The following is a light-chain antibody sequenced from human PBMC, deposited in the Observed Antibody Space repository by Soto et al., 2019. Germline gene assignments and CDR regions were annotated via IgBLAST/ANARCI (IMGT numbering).Light chain of an antibody. CDR2: VAS. V-gene: IGKV3-15*01. CDR1: QSVSDT. Sequence: MTHSPGLLSLVPGSRSTXXCRASQSVSDTLAWYQQKPCQSPMLLIYVASTSATCIPARFSGGGSGTEFNLTISSMRAEDFAVYYCQQYNNWHPITFGQGTRMETK. CDR3: QQYNNWHPIT. J-gene: IGKJ5*01.